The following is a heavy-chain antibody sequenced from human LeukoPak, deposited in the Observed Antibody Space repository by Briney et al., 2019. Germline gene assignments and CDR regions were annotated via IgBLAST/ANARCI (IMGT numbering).Heavy chain of an antibody. J-gene: IGHJ4*02. CDR3: ARPISGWYYFDY. Sequence: SETLSLTCTVSGGSISSYYWGWIRQPPGKGLEWIGSIYYSGSTYYNPSLKSRVTISVDTSKNQFSLKLSSVTAADTAVYYCARPISGWYYFDYWGQGTLVTVSS. CDR1: GGSISSYY. V-gene: IGHV4-39*01. D-gene: IGHD6-19*01. CDR2: IYYSGST.